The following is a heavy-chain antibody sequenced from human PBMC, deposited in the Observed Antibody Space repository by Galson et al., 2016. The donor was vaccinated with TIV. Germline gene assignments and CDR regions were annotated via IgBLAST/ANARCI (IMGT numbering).Heavy chain of an antibody. CDR2: AYYRSKWYN. Sequence: CAISGDSVSSNSATWNWIRQSPSRGLEWLGRAYYRSKWYNDYADSVTGRIAIKPDTARNQFSLQLYSVTPEATAVYYCARGGDYGSDDYYVNWFDPWGQGTLVTVSS. V-gene: IGHV6-1*01. CDR1: GDSVSSNSAT. D-gene: IGHD3-10*01. CDR3: ARGGDYGSDDYYVNWFDP. J-gene: IGHJ5*02.